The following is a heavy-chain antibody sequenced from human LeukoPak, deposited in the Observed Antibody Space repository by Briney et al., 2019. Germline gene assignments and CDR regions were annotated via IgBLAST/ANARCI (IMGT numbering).Heavy chain of an antibody. CDR2: INPNSGGT. Sequence: ASVKVSCKASGYTFTGYYMHWVRQAPGQGLEWMGWINPNSGGTNYAQKFQGRVTMTRDTSISTAYMELRSLRSDDTAVYYCARELPYDILTGYSEVGFDYWGQGTLVTVSS. CDR3: ARELPYDILTGYSEVGFDY. J-gene: IGHJ4*02. V-gene: IGHV1-2*02. CDR1: GYTFTGYY. D-gene: IGHD3-9*01.